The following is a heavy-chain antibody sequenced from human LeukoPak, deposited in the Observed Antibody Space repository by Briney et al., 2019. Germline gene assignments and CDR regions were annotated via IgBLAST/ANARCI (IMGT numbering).Heavy chain of an antibody. J-gene: IGHJ6*02. CDR1: GYTFTSYD. Sequence: ASVKVSCKASGYTFTSYDINWVRQAPGQGLEWMGWMNPNSGNTGYAQKFQGRVTMTRNTSISTAYMELSSLRSEDTAVYYCARGMTGLYYYGMDVWGQGTTVTVSS. V-gene: IGHV1-8*01. CDR3: ARGMTGLYYYGMDV. CDR2: MNPNSGNT.